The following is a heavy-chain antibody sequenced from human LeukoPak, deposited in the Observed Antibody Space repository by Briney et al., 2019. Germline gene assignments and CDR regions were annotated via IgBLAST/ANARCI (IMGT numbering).Heavy chain of an antibody. D-gene: IGHD6-19*01. CDR1: GFTFSSYS. V-gene: IGHV3-48*04. CDR2: ISSSSTI. J-gene: IGHJ5*02. CDR3: VRGGSGWFYNSLDP. Sequence: PGGSLRLSCAASGFTFSSYSMNWVRQAPGKGLEWVSYISSSSTIYYADSVKGRFTISRDNAKNSLYLQMNSLRAEDTALYYCVRGGSGWFYNSLDPWGQGTLVTVSS.